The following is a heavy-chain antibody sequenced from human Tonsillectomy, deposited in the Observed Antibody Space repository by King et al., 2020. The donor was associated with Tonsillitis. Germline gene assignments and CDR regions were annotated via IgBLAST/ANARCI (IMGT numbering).Heavy chain of an antibody. CDR2: ISTSSSYI. V-gene: IGHV3-21*01. Sequence: QLVQSGGGLVKPGGSLRLSCAASGFTFSSYSMNWVRQAPGKGLEWVSSISTSSSYIYYADSVKGRFTTSRDNAKNSLSLQMNSLRAEDTAMYYCARDPQYYYDSSGYFALDGFDIWGQGTMVTVSS. CDR1: GFTFSSYS. D-gene: IGHD3-22*01. J-gene: IGHJ3*02. CDR3: ARDPQYYYDSSGYFALDGFDI.